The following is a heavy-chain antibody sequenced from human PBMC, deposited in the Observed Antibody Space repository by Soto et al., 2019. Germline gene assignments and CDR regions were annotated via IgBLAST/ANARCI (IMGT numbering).Heavy chain of an antibody. J-gene: IGHJ6*02. CDR3: AKNQKTTIPDYGRDV. CDR2: ISYDETNE. D-gene: IGHD2-21*01. V-gene: IGHV3-30*18. Sequence: PGGSLRLSCAASVFTFNNYSMNWVRQAPGKGLEWVAVISYDETNEHYVDSVKGRFTISRDNSKSILYLQMNRLRPEDTAVYKYAKNQKTTIPDYGRDVGGQGTRVTVSS. CDR1: VFTFNNYS.